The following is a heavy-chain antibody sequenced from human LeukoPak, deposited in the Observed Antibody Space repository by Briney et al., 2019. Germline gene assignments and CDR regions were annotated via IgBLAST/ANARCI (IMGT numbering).Heavy chain of an antibody. V-gene: IGHV3-21*01. D-gene: IGHD3-3*01. CDR3: ASGVLITRSPHFDH. Sequence: GGSLRPSCAASGFSFSNYTMSWVRQAPGKGLEWVSSISSSSTYIYYADSMRGRFTISRDNAKNSLYLQMNSLRAEDTAVYYCASGVLITRSPHFDHWGQGTLVTVSS. CDR2: ISSSSTYI. J-gene: IGHJ4*02. CDR1: GFSFSNYT.